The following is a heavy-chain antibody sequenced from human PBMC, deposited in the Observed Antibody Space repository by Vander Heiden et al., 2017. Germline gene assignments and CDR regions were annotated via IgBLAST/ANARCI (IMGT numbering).Heavy chain of an antibody. V-gene: IGHV3-23*01. CDR2: ISGSGGST. CDR3: AKGQGSGSYYPQGMDV. CDR1: GFTFSSYA. Sequence: EVQLLESGGGLVQPGGSLRLSCAASGFTFSSYAMSWVRQAPGKGLEWVSAISGSGGSTYYADSVKGRFTISRDNSKNTLYLQMNSLRAEDTAVYYCAKGQGSGSYYPQGMDVWGQGTTVTVSS. J-gene: IGHJ6*02. D-gene: IGHD3-10*01.